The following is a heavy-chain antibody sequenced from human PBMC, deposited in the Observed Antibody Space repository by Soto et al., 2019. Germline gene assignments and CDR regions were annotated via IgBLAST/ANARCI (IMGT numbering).Heavy chain of an antibody. Sequence: QVQLVESGGGVVQPGRSLRLSCAASGFTFSIYGMHWVRQAPGKGLECVAVIYNDGSNKYYADSVKGRFTISRDNSKNTLYLQMTSLGGEDTAVYDYAKVRVEYYCDYWGQGTPGTLSS. CDR3: AKVRVEYYCDY. CDR1: GFTFSIYG. CDR2: IYNDGSNK. V-gene: IGHV3-30*18. J-gene: IGHJ4*02. D-gene: IGHD3-3*01.